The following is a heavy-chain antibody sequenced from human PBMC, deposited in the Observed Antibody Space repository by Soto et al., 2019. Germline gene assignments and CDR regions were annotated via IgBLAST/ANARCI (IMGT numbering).Heavy chain of an antibody. CDR1: GDSVSTNSAT. Sequence: QVQLQQSGPGLVKPSQTLSLTCAISGDSVSTNSATWDWFRQSPSRGLEWLGRTYYRSKWYCDYAVSVKGRITISPDTSSNQFSLQLNSVTPDDTAVYYCARLIGNSWLDSWGQGTLVTVSS. CDR2: TYYRSKWYC. CDR3: ARLIGNSWLDS. D-gene: IGHD2-8*01. J-gene: IGHJ5*01. V-gene: IGHV6-1*01.